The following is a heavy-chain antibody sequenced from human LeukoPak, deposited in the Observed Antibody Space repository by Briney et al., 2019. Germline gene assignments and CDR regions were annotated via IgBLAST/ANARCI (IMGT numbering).Heavy chain of an antibody. CDR3: AKGDTGMVRRYYFDY. CDR2: ISGSGGST. Sequence: GGSLRLSCAASGFTFSNYAMSWVRQAPGKGLEWVSVISGSGGSTYYADSVKGQFTIFRDNFKNTVYLQMNSLRADDTAVYYCAKGDTGMVRRYYFDYWGQGTLVTVSS. V-gene: IGHV3-23*01. J-gene: IGHJ4*02. CDR1: GFTFSNYA. D-gene: IGHD5-18*01.